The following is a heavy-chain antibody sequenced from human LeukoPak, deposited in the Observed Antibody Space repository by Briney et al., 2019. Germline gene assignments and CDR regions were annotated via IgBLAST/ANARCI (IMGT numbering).Heavy chain of an antibody. J-gene: IGHJ4*02. V-gene: IGHV3-23*01. D-gene: IGHD3-10*01. Sequence: GGSLRLSCAASGFTFSSYAMRWVRQAPGKGVEWVSAISGSGGSTYYADCVKGRFTISRENWKNRVYLEMNRRREEEREVYYGARTDSPFGELFPNFDYWGQGTLVTVSS. CDR2: ISGSGGST. CDR1: GFTFSSYA. CDR3: ARTDSPFGELFPNFDY.